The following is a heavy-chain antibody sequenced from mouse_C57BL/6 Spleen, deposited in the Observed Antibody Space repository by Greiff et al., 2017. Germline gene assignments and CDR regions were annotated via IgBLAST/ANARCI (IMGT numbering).Heavy chain of an antibody. Sequence: VQLVESGPGLVQPSQSLSITCTVSGFSLTSYGVHWVRQSPGKGLEWLGVIWSGGSTDYNAAFISRLSISKDNSKSQVFFKMNSLQADDTAIYYCARNGRWLPHWYFDVWGTGTTVTVSS. D-gene: IGHD2-3*01. CDR1: GFSLTSYG. CDR3: ARNGRWLPHWYFDV. V-gene: IGHV2-2*01. J-gene: IGHJ1*03. CDR2: IWSGGST.